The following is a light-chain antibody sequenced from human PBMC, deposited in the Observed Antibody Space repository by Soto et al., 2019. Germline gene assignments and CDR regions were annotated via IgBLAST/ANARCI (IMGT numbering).Light chain of an antibody. J-gene: IGLJ1*01. CDR3: TSFAGSGTYV. CDR2: DVT. V-gene: IGLV2-14*01. Sequence: QSVLTQPASVSGSPGQSIAISCTGTSSDVGGYNYVSWYQQHPGKAPKLIIFDVTNQPSGVSDRFSGSKSGSTASLTISGLQADDEADYYCTSFAGSGTYVFGTGTKVTVL. CDR1: SSDVGGYNY.